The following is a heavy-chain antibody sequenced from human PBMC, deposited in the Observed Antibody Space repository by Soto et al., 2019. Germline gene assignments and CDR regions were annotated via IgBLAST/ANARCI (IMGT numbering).Heavy chain of an antibody. D-gene: IGHD2-2*01. V-gene: IGHV3-48*01. CDR1: GFTFSSYS. CDR2: ISSSSSTI. CDR3: ARAALYCSSTFCDFDY. J-gene: IGHJ4*02. Sequence: EVQLVESGGGLVQPGGSLRLSCAASGFTFSSYSMNWVRQAPGKGLEWVAYISSSSSTIYYADSVKGGFTISRDNENHSLYLQIDGLRAEDTAVYYCARAALYCSSTFCDFDYWGQGTLVTVSS.